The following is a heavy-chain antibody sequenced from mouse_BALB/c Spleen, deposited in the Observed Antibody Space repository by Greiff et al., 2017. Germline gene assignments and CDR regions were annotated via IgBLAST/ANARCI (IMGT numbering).Heavy chain of an antibody. CDR1: GYTFTSYT. J-gene: IGHJ3*01. Sequence: QVQLQQSGAELARPGASVKMSCKASGYTFTSYTMHWVKQRPGQGLEWIGYINPSSGYTNYNQKFKDKATLTADKSSSTAYMQLSSLTSEDSAVYYCARWGNAAWFAYWGQGTLVTVSA. V-gene: IGHV1-4*01. CDR2: INPSSGYT. D-gene: IGHD2-1*01. CDR3: ARWGNAAWFAY.